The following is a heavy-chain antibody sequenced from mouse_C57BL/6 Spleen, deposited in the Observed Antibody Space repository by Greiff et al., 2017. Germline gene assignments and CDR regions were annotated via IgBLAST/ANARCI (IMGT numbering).Heavy chain of an antibody. Sequence: VQGVESGAELARPGASLKMSCKASGYSFTSYTMHWVKQRPGQGLEWIGYINPSSGYNKYNQKFKDKATLTADKSSSTAYMQLSSLTSEDSAVYYCARLGYDYDGGDYWGQGTTLTVSS. CDR3: ARLGYDYDGGDY. D-gene: IGHD2-4*01. V-gene: IGHV1-4*01. J-gene: IGHJ2*01. CDR2: INPSSGYN. CDR1: GYSFTSYT.